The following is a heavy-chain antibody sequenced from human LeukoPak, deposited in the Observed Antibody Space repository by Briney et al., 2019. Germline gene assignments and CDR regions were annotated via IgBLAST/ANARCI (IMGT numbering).Heavy chain of an antibody. V-gene: IGHV1-2*02. CDR1: GYTFTGYY. J-gene: IGHJ4*02. Sequence: ASVTVSCKASGYTFTGYYMHWVRQAPGQGLEWMGWINPNSGGTNYAQKFQGRVTMTRDTSISTAYMELSRLRSDDTAVYYCAREPRGYSYGYVDYWGQGTLVTVSS. D-gene: IGHD5-18*01. CDR2: INPNSGGT. CDR3: AREPRGYSYGYVDY.